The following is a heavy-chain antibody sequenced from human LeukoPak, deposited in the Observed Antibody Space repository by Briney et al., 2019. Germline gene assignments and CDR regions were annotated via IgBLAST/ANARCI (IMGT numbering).Heavy chain of an antibody. V-gene: IGHV1-69*04. CDR2: IIPILGIA. D-gene: IGHD5-18*01. J-gene: IGHJ6*02. CDR1: GGTFSSYA. CDR3: ARRGYSYGQAEYYYGMDV. Sequence: ASVKVSCKASGGTFSSYAISWVRQVPGQGLEWMGRIIPILGIANYAQKFQGRVTITADKSTSTAYMELSSLRSEDTAVYYCARRGYSYGQAEYYYGMDVWGQGTTVTVSS.